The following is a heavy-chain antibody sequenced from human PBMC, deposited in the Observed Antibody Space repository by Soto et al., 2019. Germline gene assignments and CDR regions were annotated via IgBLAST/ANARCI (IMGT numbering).Heavy chain of an antibody. CDR3: GSLFEF. CDR2: INNDGSDT. CDR1: GFTFRYYW. V-gene: IGHV3-74*01. Sequence: EVHLVASGGGLVQPGGSLRLSCAASGFTFRYYWLHWVRQVPGRGPVWVSGINNDGSDTFYADFVEGRFTISRDNAKNTVYLRMDSLRAEDTAIYYCGSLFEFWGQGTLVTVPS. J-gene: IGHJ4*02.